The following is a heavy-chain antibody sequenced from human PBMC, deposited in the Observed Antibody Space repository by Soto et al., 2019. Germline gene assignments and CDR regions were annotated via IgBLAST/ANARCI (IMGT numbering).Heavy chain of an antibody. CDR3: ARKGTYYRDAFDM. V-gene: IGHV4-59*01. CDR1: GGSITNYY. D-gene: IGHD3-10*01. J-gene: IGHJ3*02. CDR2: IYFSGST. Sequence: SETLSLTCAVSGGSITNYYWSWIRQPPGTGLEWIGYIYFSGSTHYNPSLTSRVTISVDTSKNQFSLKLSSVTTADTAIYYCARKGTYYRDAFDMWGQGTMVTVSS.